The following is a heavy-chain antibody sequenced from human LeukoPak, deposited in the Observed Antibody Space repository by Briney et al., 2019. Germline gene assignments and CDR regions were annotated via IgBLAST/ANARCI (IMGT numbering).Heavy chain of an antibody. J-gene: IGHJ4*02. D-gene: IGHD2-15*01. CDR3: STLAYCSGGRCYGFDY. V-gene: IGHV3-15*04. Sequence: GGSLRLSCVVSGLTFSNAWMTWVRQAPGKGREWVGRIESKTDGGTTDYAAPVKGRFTISRDDSKNTQYLQMNSLKTEDTAVYYCSTLAYCSGGRCYGFDYWGQGALVTVSS. CDR1: GLTFSNAW. CDR2: IESKTDGGTT.